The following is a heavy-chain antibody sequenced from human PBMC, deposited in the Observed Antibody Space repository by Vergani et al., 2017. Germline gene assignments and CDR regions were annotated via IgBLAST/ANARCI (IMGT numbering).Heavy chain of an antibody. CDR2: INPNSGGT. V-gene: IGHV1-2*02. CDR3: ASLSASSSSYVGH. J-gene: IGHJ4*02. CDR1: GYTFSNYY. Sequence: QVQVVQSGAEVKKSGASVKVSCKTSGYTFSNYYMHWVRQAPGQGLEWMGWINPNSGGTNYAQKFQGRVTMTRDTSISTAYMELSRLRSDDTAVYYCASLSASSSSYVGHWGQGALVTVSS. D-gene: IGHD6-13*01.